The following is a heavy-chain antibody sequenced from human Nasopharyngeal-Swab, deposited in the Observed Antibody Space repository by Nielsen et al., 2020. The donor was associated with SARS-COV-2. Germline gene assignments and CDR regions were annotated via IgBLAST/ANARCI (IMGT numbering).Heavy chain of an antibody. Sequence: WIRQPPGKGLEWIGYIYYSGSTNYNPSLKSRVTILVDTSKNQFSLKLSSVTAADTAVYYCARDIRTYDILTGYSLGYFDLWGRGTLVTVSS. CDR3: ARDIRTYDILTGYSLGYFDL. CDR2: IYYSGST. D-gene: IGHD3-9*01. J-gene: IGHJ2*01. V-gene: IGHV4-59*01.